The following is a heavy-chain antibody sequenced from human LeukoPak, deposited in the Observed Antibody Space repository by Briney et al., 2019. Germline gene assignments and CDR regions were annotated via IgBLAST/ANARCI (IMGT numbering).Heavy chain of an antibody. J-gene: IGHJ4*02. Sequence: SVKVSCKASGGTFSSYAISWVRQAPGQGLEWMGRIIPILGIANYAQKFQGRVTITADKSTSTAYMELSSLRSEDTAVYYCARARSSSGYYDYFDYWGQGTLVTVSS. V-gene: IGHV1-69*04. CDR2: IIPILGIA. D-gene: IGHD3-22*01. CDR3: ARARSSSGYYDYFDY. CDR1: GGTFSSYA.